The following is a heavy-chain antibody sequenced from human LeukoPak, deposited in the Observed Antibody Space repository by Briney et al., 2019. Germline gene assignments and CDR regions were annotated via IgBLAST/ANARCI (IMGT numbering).Heavy chain of an antibody. Sequence: PGGSLRLSCAASGFTFSSYSTNWVRQAPGKGLEWVSYISSSSSTIYYADSVKGRFTISRDNAKNSLYLQMNSLRAEDTAVYYCAKTYYYESAGYPFDFWGQGTLVTVSS. CDR1: GFTFSSYS. CDR2: ISSSSSTI. J-gene: IGHJ4*02. V-gene: IGHV3-48*01. D-gene: IGHD3-22*01. CDR3: AKTYYYESAGYPFDF.